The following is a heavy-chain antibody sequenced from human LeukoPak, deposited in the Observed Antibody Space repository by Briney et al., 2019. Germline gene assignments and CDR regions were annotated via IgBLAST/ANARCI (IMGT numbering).Heavy chain of an antibody. CDR1: GFTFSGYA. J-gene: IGHJ2*01. D-gene: IGHD6-6*01. V-gene: IGHV3-23*01. CDR2: ISGSGSST. Sequence: PGGSLRLSCAASGFTFSGYAMNWVRQAPGKGLEWVSVISGSGSSTYYADSVEGRFTISRDNYMNTLYLQMNSLRAEDTAVYYCAKDRGSSSSDWYFDLWGRGTVVTVSS. CDR3: AKDRGSSSSDWYFDL.